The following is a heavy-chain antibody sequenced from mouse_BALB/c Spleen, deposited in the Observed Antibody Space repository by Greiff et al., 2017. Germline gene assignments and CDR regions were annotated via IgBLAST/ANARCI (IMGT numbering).Heavy chain of an antibody. Sequence: DVQLVESGGGLVQPGGSRKLSCAASGFTFGSFGMHWVRQAPEKGLEWVAYISSGSSTIYYADTVKGRFTISRDNPKNTLFLQMTSLRSEDTAMYYCARSGDYDYYAMDYWGQGTSVTVSS. J-gene: IGHJ4*01. CDR1: GFTFGSFG. CDR3: ARSGDYDYYAMDY. CDR2: ISSGSSTI. D-gene: IGHD2-4*01. V-gene: IGHV5-17*02.